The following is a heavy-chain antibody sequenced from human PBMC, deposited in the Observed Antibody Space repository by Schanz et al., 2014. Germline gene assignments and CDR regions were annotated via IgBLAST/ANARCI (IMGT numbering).Heavy chain of an antibody. CDR2: ISSSSMYI. J-gene: IGHJ4*02. CDR1: GFSFSTYG. CDR3: VRDKKGFVAVAGRAPFDY. V-gene: IGHV3-21*01. D-gene: IGHD6-19*01. Sequence: EVRLVASGGGLVKPGGSLRLSCAASGFSFSTYGMTWVRQAPGKGLEWVSSISSSSMYIYQADSMRGRFTISRDNAKNSLYLQVNNLSAEDTAVYYCVRDKKGFVAVAGRAPFDYWGQGTLVTVSS.